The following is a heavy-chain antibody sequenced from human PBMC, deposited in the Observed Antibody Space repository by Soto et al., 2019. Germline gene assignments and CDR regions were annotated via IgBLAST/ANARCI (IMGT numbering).Heavy chain of an antibody. CDR3: ASSFRLEYYGVDV. CDR2: ISAYNGNT. D-gene: IGHD1-1*01. V-gene: IGHV1-18*01. Sequence: ASVKVSCKASGYTFTSYGISWVRQAPGQGLEWMGWISAYNGNTNYAQKLQGRVTMTTDTSTSTAYMELRSLRSDDTAVYYRASSFRLEYYGVDVWGQGTTVTVSS. J-gene: IGHJ6*02. CDR1: GYTFTSYG.